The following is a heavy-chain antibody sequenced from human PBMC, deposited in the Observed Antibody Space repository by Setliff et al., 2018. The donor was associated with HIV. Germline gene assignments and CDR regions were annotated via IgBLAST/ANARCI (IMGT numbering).Heavy chain of an antibody. V-gene: IGHV3-23*01. CDR3: AISNSGSYSPQALDY. D-gene: IGHD3-10*01. Sequence: PGGSLRLSCAASGFTFSSYAMNWVRQAPGKGLEWVSAIIGSGISTHYADSVKGRFTISRDNSKNMLYLEVNSLRADDTAVYYCAISNSGSYSPQALDYWGQGTLVTVSS. CDR2: IIGSGIST. CDR1: GFTFSSYA. J-gene: IGHJ4*02.